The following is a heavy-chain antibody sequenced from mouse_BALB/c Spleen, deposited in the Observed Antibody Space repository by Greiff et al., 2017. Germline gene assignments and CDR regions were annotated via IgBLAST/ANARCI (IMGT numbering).Heavy chain of an antibody. J-gene: IGHJ4*01. D-gene: IGHD2-1*01. Sequence: QVQLQQSGPGLVAPSQSLSITCTVSGFSLTGYGVNWVRQPPGKGLEWLGMIWGDGSTDYNSALKSRLSISKDNSKSQVFLKMNSLQTDDTARYYCAREGNYRNYAMDYWGQGTSVTVSS. CDR3: AREGNYRNYAMDY. V-gene: IGHV2-6-7*01. CDR2: IWGDGST. CDR1: GFSLTGYG.